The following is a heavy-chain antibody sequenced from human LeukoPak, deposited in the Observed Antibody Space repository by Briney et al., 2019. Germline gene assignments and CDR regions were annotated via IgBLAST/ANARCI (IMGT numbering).Heavy chain of an antibody. J-gene: IGHJ3*02. Sequence: PGRSLRLSCAASGFTFDDYAMHWVRQAPGKGLEWVSGISWNSGSIGYADSVKGRFTISRDNAKNSLYLQMDSLRAEDMALYYCAKDGGSSWNFDAFDIWGQGTMVTVSS. D-gene: IGHD6-13*01. CDR3: AKDGGSSWNFDAFDI. V-gene: IGHV3-9*03. CDR1: GFTFDDYA. CDR2: ISWNSGSI.